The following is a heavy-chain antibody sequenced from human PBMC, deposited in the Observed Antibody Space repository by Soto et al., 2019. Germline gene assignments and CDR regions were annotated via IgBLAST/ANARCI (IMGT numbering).Heavy chain of an antibody. Sequence: EVQLVESGGGLVQPGGSLRLSCAASGFTFSSYSMNWVRQAPGKGLEWVSYISSSSSTIYYADSVKGRFTISRDNAKNSLYLQMNSLRDEDTAVYYCARDPSSSPYYGMDVWGQGTTVTVSS. CDR2: ISSSSSTI. J-gene: IGHJ6*02. V-gene: IGHV3-48*02. CDR1: GFTFSSYS. CDR3: ARDPSSSPYYGMDV. D-gene: IGHD6-6*01.